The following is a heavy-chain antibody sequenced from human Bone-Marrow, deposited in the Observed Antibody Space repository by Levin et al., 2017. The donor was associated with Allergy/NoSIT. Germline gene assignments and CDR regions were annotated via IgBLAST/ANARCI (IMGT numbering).Heavy chain of an antibody. D-gene: IGHD6-19*01. J-gene: IGHJ4*02. CDR1: GGTFSSYA. CDR2: IIPILGIA. CDR3: ARAVAGPKRGWDYFDY. V-gene: IGHV1-69*04. Sequence: SVKVSCKASGGTFSSYAISWVRQAPGQGLEWMGRIIPILGIANYAQKFQGRVTITADKSTSTAYMELSSLRSEDTAVYYCARAVAGPKRGWDYFDYWGQGTLVTVSS.